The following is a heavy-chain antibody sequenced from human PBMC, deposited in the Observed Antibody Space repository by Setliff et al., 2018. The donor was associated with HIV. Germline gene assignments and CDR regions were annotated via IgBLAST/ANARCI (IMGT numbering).Heavy chain of an antibody. CDR2: IYTSGST. J-gene: IGHJ4*02. CDR3: ARGDSSSWLYFDY. CDR1: GGSISSYY. D-gene: IGHD6-6*01. Sequence: SETLSLTCTVSGGSISSYYWSWIRQPPGNGLEWIGYIYTSGSTNYNPSLKSRVTISVDTSKNQFSLKLSSVTAADTAVYYCARGDSSSWLYFDYWGQGTLVTVSS. V-gene: IGHV4-4*08.